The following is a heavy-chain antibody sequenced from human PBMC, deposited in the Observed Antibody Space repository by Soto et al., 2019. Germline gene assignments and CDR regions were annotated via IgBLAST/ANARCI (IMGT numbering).Heavy chain of an antibody. J-gene: IGHJ4*02. D-gene: IGHD6-13*01. Sequence: SETLSLTCTVSGGSISSSSYYWGWIRQPPGKGLEWIGSIYYSGSTYYNPSLKSRVTISVDTSKNQFSLKLSSVTAADTAVYYCARRYSSSLDFWGQGTLVTVSS. V-gene: IGHV4-39*01. CDR1: GGSISSSSYY. CDR2: IYYSGST. CDR3: ARRYSSSLDF.